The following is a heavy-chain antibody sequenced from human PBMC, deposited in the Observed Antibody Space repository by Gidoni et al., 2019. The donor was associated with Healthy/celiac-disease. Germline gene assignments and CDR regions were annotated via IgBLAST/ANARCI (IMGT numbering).Heavy chain of an antibody. CDR2: IFPGDSDT. CDR3: ARHPLYDYDSSGLSGLFDD. D-gene: IGHD3-22*01. CDR1: VYSFTSYW. J-gene: IGHJ4*02. V-gene: IGHV5-51*01. Sequence: EVQLVQSGAEVKKHGESLTISCTGSVYSFTSYWFGWVSQMPGKGLEWLGIIFPGDSDTRYSLPFQGQVTIAADKSISTAYLQCSSLKASYTAMYYCARHPLYDYDSSGLSGLFDDWGQGTLVTVSS.